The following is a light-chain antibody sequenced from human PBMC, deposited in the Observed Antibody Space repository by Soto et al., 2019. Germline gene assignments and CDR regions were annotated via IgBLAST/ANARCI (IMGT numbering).Light chain of an antibody. Sequence: QSALTQPASVSGSPGQSITISCTGTSSDVGRYNYVSWYQHHPGKVPKLIVYQVNYRPSGVSNRFSGSKSGTTASLTISGLQAEDEADYYCTSYTTISTRVFGTGTKLHRP. CDR1: SSDVGRYNY. J-gene: IGLJ1*01. V-gene: IGLV2-14*01. CDR3: TSYTTISTRV. CDR2: QVN.